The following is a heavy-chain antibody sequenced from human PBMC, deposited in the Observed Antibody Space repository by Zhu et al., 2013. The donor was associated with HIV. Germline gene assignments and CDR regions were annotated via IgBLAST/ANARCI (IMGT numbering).Heavy chain of an antibody. CDR1: GYTFTSYD. Sequence: QVQLVQSGAEVKKPGASVKVSCKASGYTFTSYDINWVRQATGQGLEWMGWMNPNSGNTGYAQKFQGRVTMTRNTSISTAYMELSSLRSEDTAVYYCARQLSSGRKAGALNWFDPWGQGTLVTVSS. CDR3: ARQLSSGRKAGALNWFDP. CDR2: MNPNSGNT. D-gene: IGHD6-19*01. J-gene: IGHJ5*02. V-gene: IGHV1-8*01.